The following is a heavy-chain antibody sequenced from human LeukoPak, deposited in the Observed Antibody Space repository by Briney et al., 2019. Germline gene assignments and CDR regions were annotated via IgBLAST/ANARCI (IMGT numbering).Heavy chain of an antibody. CDR1: GGSISSSSYY. CDR3: ARSEGHYYYYYMDV. J-gene: IGHJ6*03. V-gene: IGHV4-39*07. Sequence: PSETLSLTCTVSGGSISSSSYYWGWIRQPPGKGLEWIGSIYYSGSTYYNPSLKSRVTISVDTSKNQFSLKLSSVTAAVTAVYYCARSEGHYYYYYMDVWGKGTTVTVSS. CDR2: IYYSGST.